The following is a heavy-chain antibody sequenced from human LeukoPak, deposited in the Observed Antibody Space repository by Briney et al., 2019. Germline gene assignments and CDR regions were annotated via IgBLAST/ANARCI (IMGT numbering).Heavy chain of an antibody. V-gene: IGHV1-69*13. J-gene: IGHJ6*02. CDR3: AREGIAAAAAEGEYYYGMDV. Sequence: SVKVSCKASGCTFSSYAISWVRQAPGQGLEWMGGIIPIFGTANYAQKFQGRVTITADESTSTAYMELSSLRSEDTAVYYCAREGIAAAAAEGEYYYGMDVWGQGTTVTVSS. CDR2: IIPIFGTA. CDR1: GCTFSSYA. D-gene: IGHD6-13*01.